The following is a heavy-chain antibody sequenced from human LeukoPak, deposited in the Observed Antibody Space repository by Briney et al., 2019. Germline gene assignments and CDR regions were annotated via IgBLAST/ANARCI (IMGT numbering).Heavy chain of an antibody. CDR3: ARDVHGDYGSGWFDP. Sequence: ASVEVSCTTSGGTFNNSAISWVRQAPGQGLEWLGGIMPLFVTARYAQKFQGRVTITKAESTRTVYLELTSLTSDDTAVYYCARDVHGDYGSGWFDPWGQGTLVSVSS. CDR1: GGTFNNSA. D-gene: IGHD4-17*01. J-gene: IGHJ5*02. CDR2: IMPLFVTA. V-gene: IGHV1-69*05.